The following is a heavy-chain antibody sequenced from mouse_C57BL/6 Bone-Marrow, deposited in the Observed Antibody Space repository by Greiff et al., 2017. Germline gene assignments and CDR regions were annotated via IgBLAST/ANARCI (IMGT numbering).Heavy chain of an antibody. CDR2: IDPSDSYT. CDR3: ASSRFYYCSISYYYAMDD. J-gene: IGHJ4*01. CDR1: GYTFTSYW. Sequence: QVQLQQPGAELVMPGASVKLSCKASGYTFTSYWMHWVKQRPGQGLEWIGEIDPSDSYTNYNQKFKGKSTLPVDKSSSTAYMQLSSLTSEDSAVYYCASSRFYYCSISYYYAMDDWGQGTSVTVSS. V-gene: IGHV1-69*01. D-gene: IGHD1-1*01.